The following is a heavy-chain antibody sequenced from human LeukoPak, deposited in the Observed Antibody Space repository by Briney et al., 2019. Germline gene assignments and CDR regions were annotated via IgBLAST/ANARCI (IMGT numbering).Heavy chain of an antibody. V-gene: IGHV3-30*01. Sequence: GGSLRLSCSASGFTFSSFLMHWVRQAPGKGLEWVAVISSDGDDKYYADSVKGRFRISRDNSKKTLFLQMNGLRTEDTAVYHCHFVAVTARSPPDAFDVWGRGTLVTVAS. CDR3: HFVAVTARSPPDAFDV. CDR2: ISSDGDDK. J-gene: IGHJ3*01. CDR1: GFTFSSFL. D-gene: IGHD2-21*02.